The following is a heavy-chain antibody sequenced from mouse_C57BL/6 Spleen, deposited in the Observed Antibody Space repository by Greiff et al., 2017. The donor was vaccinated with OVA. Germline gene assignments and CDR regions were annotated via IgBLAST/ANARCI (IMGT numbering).Heavy chain of an antibody. CDR1: GFNIKNTY. Sequence: EVQLQESVAELVRPGASVKLSCTASGFNIKNTYMHWVKQRPEQGLEWIGRIDPANGNTKYAPKFKGKATITADTSSNTAYLQLSSLTSEDTAIYYCARDYYGSSSLAMDYWGQGTSVTVSS. CDR2: IDPANGNT. J-gene: IGHJ4*01. V-gene: IGHV14-3*01. CDR3: ARDYYGSSSLAMDY. D-gene: IGHD1-1*01.